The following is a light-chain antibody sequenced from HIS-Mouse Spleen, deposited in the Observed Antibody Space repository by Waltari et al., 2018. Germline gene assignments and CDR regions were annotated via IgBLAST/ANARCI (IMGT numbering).Light chain of an antibody. CDR2: AAS. Sequence: DIQLTQSPPFLSASVGDRVTITCRASQGISSFLAWYQQKPGKAPKLLIYAASTLQSGVPSRFSGIGSGTEFTLTISSLQPEDFATYYCQQLNSYPPTFGQGTKVEIK. V-gene: IGKV1-9*01. J-gene: IGKJ1*01. CDR3: QQLNSYPPT. CDR1: QGISSF.